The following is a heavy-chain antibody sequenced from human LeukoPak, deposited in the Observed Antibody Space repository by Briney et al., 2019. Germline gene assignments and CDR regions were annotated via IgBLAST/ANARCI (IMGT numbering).Heavy chain of an antibody. D-gene: IGHD4-11*01. J-gene: IGHJ6*03. CDR2: ISAYNGNT. V-gene: IGHV1-18*01. CDR1: GYTFTSYG. CDR3: ARDFHSNPHYYYYYMDV. Sequence: GASVKVSCKASGYTFTSYGISWVRQAPGQGLEWMGWISAYNGNTNYAQKLQGRVTMTTDTSTSTAYMELRSLRSDDTAVYYCARDFHSNPHYYYYYMDVWGKGTTVTVSS.